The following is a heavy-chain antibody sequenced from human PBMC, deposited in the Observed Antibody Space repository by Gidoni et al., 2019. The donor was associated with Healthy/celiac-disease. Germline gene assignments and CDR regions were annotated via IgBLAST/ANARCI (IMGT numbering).Heavy chain of an antibody. D-gene: IGHD3-10*01. J-gene: IGHJ6*02. V-gene: IGHV4-31*03. CDR3: ARENSAGIPNYYGMDV. CDR2: IYYSGST. CDR1: GGSISSGGYY. Sequence: QVQLQDSGLGLVKPSQTLSLTCTVSGGSISSGGYYWSWIRQHPGKGLEWIGYIYYSGSTYYNPSLKSRVTISVDTSKNQFSLKLSSVTAADTAVYCCARENSAGIPNYYGMDVWGQGTTVTVSS.